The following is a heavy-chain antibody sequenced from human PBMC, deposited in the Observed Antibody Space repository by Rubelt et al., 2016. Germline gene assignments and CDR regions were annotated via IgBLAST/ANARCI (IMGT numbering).Heavy chain of an antibody. CDR2: ININTESR. CDR1: GYTFTSYG. Sequence: QVQLVQSGAEVKKPGASVKVSCKASGYTFTSYGISWVRQAPGQGPEWMGWININTESRMFAQGFTGRVACSVETSVSTAYLGIISLRSEDTAMYYCARGLDLHYWNFDVWGRGTLVTVSS. J-gene: IGHJ2*01. V-gene: IGHV7-4-1*02. D-gene: IGHD1-1*01. CDR3: ARGLDLHYWNFDV.